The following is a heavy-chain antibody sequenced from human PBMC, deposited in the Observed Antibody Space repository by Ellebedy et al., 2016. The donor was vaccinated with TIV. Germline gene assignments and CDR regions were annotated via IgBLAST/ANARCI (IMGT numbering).Heavy chain of an antibody. CDR2: ISGSGDTT. V-gene: IGHV3-23*01. CDR1: GFTFSSYA. J-gene: IGHJ4*02. D-gene: IGHD3-10*01. CDR3: AKDLLGWGESYLDWSYDY. Sequence: PGGSLRLSCVVSGFTFSSYAMTWVRQAPGKWLEWVSGISGSGDTTFYANSVKGRFFISRDNSKNTLYLQMRSLGVDDTAVYYCAKDLLGWGESYLDWSYDYWGQGTPVIVSS.